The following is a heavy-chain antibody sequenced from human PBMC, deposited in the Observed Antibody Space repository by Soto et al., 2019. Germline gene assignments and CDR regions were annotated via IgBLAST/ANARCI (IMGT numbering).Heavy chain of an antibody. Sequence: QVQLQASGPGLVKPSGTLSLTCAVSGVPISSSSWWRWVRQPPGKGLEWIGEIYHVGSTYYNPSLKSGVAISVDKSKNQFSLNLRSVTAADTAVYYCAGGFGSGHYDYWGQGTLVSVSS. V-gene: IGHV4-4*02. J-gene: IGHJ4*02. CDR1: GVPISSSSW. CDR2: IYHVGST. CDR3: AGGFGSGHYDY. D-gene: IGHD3-10*01.